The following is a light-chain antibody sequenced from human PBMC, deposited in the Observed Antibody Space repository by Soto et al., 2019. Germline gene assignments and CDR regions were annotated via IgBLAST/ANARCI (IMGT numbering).Light chain of an antibody. CDR1: QSINNR. Sequence: DIQMTQSPFSLSASVGDRVTITCRASQSINNRLAWHQQKPGKAPKVLIYAASNLKSGVPSRFSGSGSGTEFTLTISSLQPEDFATYYCQQYYGYPWTFGQGTKVEIK. CDR3: QQYYGYPWT. CDR2: AAS. J-gene: IGKJ1*01. V-gene: IGKV1-5*01.